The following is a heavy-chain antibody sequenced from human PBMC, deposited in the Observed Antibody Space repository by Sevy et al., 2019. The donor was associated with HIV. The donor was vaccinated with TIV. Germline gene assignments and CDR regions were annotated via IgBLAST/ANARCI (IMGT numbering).Heavy chain of an antibody. Sequence: GGSLRLSCIASGFIYGDYAMNWVRQAPGKGLEWVGFIRRKDFGGTTQYAASVKGRFTISRDDSKSIAYLQMNSLKTEDTAVYYCTRGGSMTILSPWDYWGQGTLVTVSS. J-gene: IGHJ4*02. CDR2: IRRKDFGGTT. CDR1: GFIYGDYA. V-gene: IGHV3-49*04. D-gene: IGHD3-3*01. CDR3: TRGGSMTILSPWDY.